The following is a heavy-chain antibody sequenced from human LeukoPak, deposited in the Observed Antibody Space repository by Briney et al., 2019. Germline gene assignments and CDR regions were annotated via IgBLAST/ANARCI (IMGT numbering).Heavy chain of an antibody. D-gene: IGHD3-22*01. CDR3: ARVSRYYDSSGYSEAFDI. CDR1: GGSISSYY. V-gene: IGHV4-59*01. J-gene: IGHJ3*02. Sequence: PSETLSLTCTVSGGSISSYYWSWIRQPPGKRLEWIGYIYYSGSTNYNPSLKSRVTISVDTSKNQFSLKLSSVTAADTAVYYCARVSRYYDSSGYSEAFDIWGQGTMVTVSS. CDR2: IYYSGST.